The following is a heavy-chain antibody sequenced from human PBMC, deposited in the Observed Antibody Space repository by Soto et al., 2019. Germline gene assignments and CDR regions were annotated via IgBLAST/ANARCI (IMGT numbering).Heavy chain of an antibody. Sequence: EVQLVESGGGLVQRGGSLRLSCAASGFTFSSFSMNWVRQAPGRGLEWISYIGGGGRLISYADSVKGRFAISRDNAQNSLYLQMDSLRDEVTAVYYCARDIGWAFDCWGQGTLVTVSS. CDR1: GFTFSSFS. D-gene: IGHD6-19*01. V-gene: IGHV3-48*02. J-gene: IGHJ4*02. CDR2: IGGGGRLI. CDR3: ARDIGWAFDC.